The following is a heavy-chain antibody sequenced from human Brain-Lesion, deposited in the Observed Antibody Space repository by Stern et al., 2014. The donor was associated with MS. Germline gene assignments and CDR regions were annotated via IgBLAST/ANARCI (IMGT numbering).Heavy chain of an antibody. CDR3: ERNKTASSAYFAY. CDR1: GFTFDDYA. CDR2: ISWNSGTI. V-gene: IGHV3-9*01. D-gene: IGHD3-10*01. J-gene: IGHJ4*02. Sequence: EVQLVESGGDLVQPGRSLRLSCAAFGFTFDDYAMHWVRQAPGKGLEWVAGISWNSGTIGYADSVKGRFTTSRDNAYSSLYLQINILSPEDTALYYCERNKTASSAYFAYWGQGTLVTVSS.